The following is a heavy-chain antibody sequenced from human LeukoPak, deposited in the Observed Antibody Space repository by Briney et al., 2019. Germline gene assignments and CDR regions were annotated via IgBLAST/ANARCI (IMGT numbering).Heavy chain of an antibody. D-gene: IGHD6-13*01. CDR3: ARDWRYSSSWYYFDY. J-gene: IGHJ4*02. Sequence: SETLSLTCTVSGGSISSSSYYWGWIRQPPGKGLEWIGSIYYSGGTYYNPSLKSRVTISVDTSKNQFSLKLSSVTAADTAVYYCARDWRYSSSWYYFDYWGQGTLVTVSS. V-gene: IGHV4-39*07. CDR1: GGSISSSSYY. CDR2: IYYSGGT.